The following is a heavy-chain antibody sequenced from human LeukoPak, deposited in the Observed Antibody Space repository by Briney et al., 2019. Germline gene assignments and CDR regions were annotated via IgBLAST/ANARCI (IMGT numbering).Heavy chain of an antibody. V-gene: IGHV1-69*13. CDR2: IIPIFGTA. CDR3: ARGSPDGEGSGSXYXFDX. J-gene: IGHJ4*02. CDR1: GCTFSSYA. Sequence: SVKVSCKASGCTFSSYAISWVRQAPGQGLEWMGGIIPIFGTANYAQKFQGRVTITADESTSTAYMELSSLRSEDTAVYYCARGSPDGEGSGSXYXFDXXGQGTLVTVS. D-gene: IGHD3-10*01.